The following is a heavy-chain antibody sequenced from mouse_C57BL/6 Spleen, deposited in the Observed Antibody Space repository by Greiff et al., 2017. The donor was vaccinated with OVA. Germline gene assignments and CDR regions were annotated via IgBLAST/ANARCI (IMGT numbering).Heavy chain of an antibody. CDR1: GYAFSSSW. Sequence: VQLQQSGPELVKPGASVKISCKASGYAFSSSWMSWVKQRPGKGLEWIGRIYPGDGDTNYNGKFKGKATLTADKSSSTAYMQLSSLTSEDSAVYFCARRGTVAPYYAMDYWGQGTSVTVSS. J-gene: IGHJ4*01. D-gene: IGHD1-1*01. CDR2: IYPGDGDT. V-gene: IGHV1-82*01. CDR3: ARRGTVAPYYAMDY.